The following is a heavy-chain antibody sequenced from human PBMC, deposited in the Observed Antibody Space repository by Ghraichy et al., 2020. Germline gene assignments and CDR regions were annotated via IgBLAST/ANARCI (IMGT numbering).Heavy chain of an antibody. CDR3: ARSTLRFLEL. Sequence: SETLSLTCTVSGGSISTTDYFWGWIRQPPGKGLEWIGSIFFSGSSYYNPSLKSRVTLSVDTSRNWFSLNLTSVTAADTAVYYCARSTLRFLELWGQGALVTVSS. V-gene: IGHV4-39*01. CDR2: IFFSGSS. CDR1: GGSISTTDYF. J-gene: IGHJ1*01. D-gene: IGHD3-3*01.